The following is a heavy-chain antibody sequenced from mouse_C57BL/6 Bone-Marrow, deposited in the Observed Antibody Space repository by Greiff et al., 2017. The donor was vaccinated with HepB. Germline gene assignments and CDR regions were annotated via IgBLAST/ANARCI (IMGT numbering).Heavy chain of an antibody. J-gene: IGHJ4*01. CDR3: ARGLYAVYYAMDY. V-gene: IGHV1-78*01. CDR2: IYPRDGST. Sequence: VQLQQSDAELVKPGASVKISCKVSGYTFTDHTIHRMKQRPEQGLEWIGYIYPRDGSTKYNEKFKGKATLTADKSSSTAYMQLNSLTSEDSAVYFCARGLYAVYYAMDYWGQGTSVTVSS. CDR1: GYTFTDHT. D-gene: IGHD3-1*01.